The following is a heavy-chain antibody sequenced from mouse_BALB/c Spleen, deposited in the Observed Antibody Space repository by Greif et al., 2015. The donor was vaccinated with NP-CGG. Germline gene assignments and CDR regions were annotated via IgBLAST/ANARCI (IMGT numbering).Heavy chain of an antibody. D-gene: IGHD3-1*01. CDR1: GFYIKDTY. V-gene: IGHV14-3*02. J-gene: IGHJ2*01. CDR2: IDPANGNT. CDR3: ARVRGSGYVGYFDY. Sequence: VQLQQSGAELVKPGASVKLSCTASGFYIKDTYMHWVKQRPEQGLEWIGRIDPANGNTKYGPKFQGKATITADTSSNTAYLQLSSLTSEDTAVYYCARVRGSGYVGYFDYWGQGTTLTVSS.